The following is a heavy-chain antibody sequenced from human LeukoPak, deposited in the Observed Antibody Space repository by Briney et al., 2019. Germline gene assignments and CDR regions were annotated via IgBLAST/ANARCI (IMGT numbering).Heavy chain of an antibody. V-gene: IGHV3-33*01. D-gene: IGHD3-22*01. CDR1: GFSFSYYG. CDR2: IWYDGSNK. Sequence: GGSLRLSCAASGFSFSYYGMHWVRQAPGKGLEWVAVIWYDGSNKNYADSVKGRFTISRDNSMNTLYLQMNSLRGEDTVLYYCARARDNYDNSGFSALEYWGQGTLVTVSS. CDR3: ARARDNYDNSGFSALEY. J-gene: IGHJ4*02.